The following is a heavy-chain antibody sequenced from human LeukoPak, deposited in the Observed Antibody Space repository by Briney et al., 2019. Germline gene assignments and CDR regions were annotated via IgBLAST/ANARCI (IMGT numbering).Heavy chain of an antibody. CDR1: GFTFSSYA. D-gene: IGHD5-18*01. V-gene: IGHV3-64*01. CDR2: ISSNGGST. CDR3: ARDEPDSYGYNY. Sequence: PGGSLRLSCAASGFTFSSYAMHWVRQAPGEGLEYVSAISSNGGSTYYANSVKGRFTISRDNSKNTLYLQTGSLRAEDMAVYYCARDEPDSYGYNYWGQGTLVTVSS. J-gene: IGHJ4*02.